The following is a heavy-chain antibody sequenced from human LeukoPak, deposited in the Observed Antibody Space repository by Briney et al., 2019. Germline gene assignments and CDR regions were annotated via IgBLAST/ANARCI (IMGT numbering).Heavy chain of an antibody. J-gene: IGHJ6*02. Sequence: PSETLSLTCAVYGGSFSGYYWSWIRQPPGKGLEWIGEINHSGSTNYNPSLKSRVTISIDTSKNQFSPKLSSVTAADTAVYYCARVRWTYGMGVWGQGTTVTVSS. CDR2: INHSGST. D-gene: IGHD4-23*01. V-gene: IGHV4-34*01. CDR1: GGSFSGYY. CDR3: ARVRWTYGMGV.